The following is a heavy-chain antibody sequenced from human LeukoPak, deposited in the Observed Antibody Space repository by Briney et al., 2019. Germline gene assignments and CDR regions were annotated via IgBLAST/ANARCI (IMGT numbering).Heavy chain of an antibody. Sequence: SETLSLTCAVSDYSINSGDYWGWIRQPPGEGLEWFGSIYHSGSTYYNASLKSRVTISVDTFQNQFSLNLSSVTAADTAVYYCARHLIYCTGGSCYSYFDHWGQGTLVTVSS. CDR1: DYSINSGDY. D-gene: IGHD2-15*01. J-gene: IGHJ4*02. V-gene: IGHV4-38-2*01. CDR3: ARHLIYCTGGSCYSYFDH. CDR2: IYHSGST.